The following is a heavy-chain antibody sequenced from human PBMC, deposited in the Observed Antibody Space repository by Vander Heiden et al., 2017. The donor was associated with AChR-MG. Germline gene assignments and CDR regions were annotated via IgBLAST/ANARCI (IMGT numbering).Heavy chain of an antibody. V-gene: IGHV1-8*01. CDR2: MNPNSGNT. D-gene: IGHD1-26*01. J-gene: IGHJ4*02. CDR1: GYTFTSYD. CDR3: ARDLPRGRWLQSRVGY. Sequence: QVQLVQSGAEVKKPGASVKVSCKASGYTFTSYDVNWVRQATGQGLEWMGWMNPNSGNTGYAQKFQGRVTMTRNTSISTAYMELSSLRSEDTAVYYCARDLPRGRWLQSRVGYWGQGTLVTVSS.